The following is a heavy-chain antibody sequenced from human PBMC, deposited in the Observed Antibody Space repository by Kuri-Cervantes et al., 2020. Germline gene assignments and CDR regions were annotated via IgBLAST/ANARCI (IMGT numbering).Heavy chain of an antibody. Sequence: GGSLRLSCKASGFIFKDYAMHWVRQAPGKGLEWVSGITWSSSRIGYADSVKGRFTISRDNSKNTLYLQMNSLRAEDTAVYYCARSYYDILTGYSTRNPFDYWGQGTLVTVSS. J-gene: IGHJ4*02. CDR2: ITWSSSRI. CDR3: ARSYYDILTGYSTRNPFDY. CDR1: GFIFKDYA. D-gene: IGHD3-9*01. V-gene: IGHV3-9*01.